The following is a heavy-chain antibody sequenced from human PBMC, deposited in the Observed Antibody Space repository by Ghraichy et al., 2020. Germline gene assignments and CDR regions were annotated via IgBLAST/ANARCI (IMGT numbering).Heavy chain of an antibody. Sequence: GGSLRLSCAASGFTFSRYWMSWVRQAPGKGLEWVASIKQDGSDRYYVDSVKGRFTISRDNAKNSLYLQMNSLRAEDTAVYYCATPSDDSGSCYRSCDYWGPGTLVTVSS. CDR1: GFTFSRYW. CDR2: IKQDGSDR. D-gene: IGHD3-10*01. CDR3: ATPSDDSGSCYRSCDY. J-gene: IGHJ4*02. V-gene: IGHV3-7*01.